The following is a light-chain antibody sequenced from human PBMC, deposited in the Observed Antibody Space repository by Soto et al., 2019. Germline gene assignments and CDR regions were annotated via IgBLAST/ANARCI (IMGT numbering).Light chain of an antibody. CDR3: QQANSFPLT. V-gene: IGKV1-5*03. CDR1: QTISSW. CDR2: KAS. Sequence: DIQMTQSPSTLSGSVGDRVTITCRASQTISSWLAWYQQKPGKAPKLLIYKASTLKSGVPPRFSGSGSGTDFTLTISSLQPEDFATYYCQQANSFPLTFGGGTKVDIK. J-gene: IGKJ4*01.